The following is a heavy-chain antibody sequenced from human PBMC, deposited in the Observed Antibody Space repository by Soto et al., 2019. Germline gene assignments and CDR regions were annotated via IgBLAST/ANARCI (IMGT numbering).Heavy chain of an antibody. V-gene: IGHV4-4*02. CDR3: ARVPSP. J-gene: IGHJ5*02. CDR1: GGSMSSSNW. Sequence: PSETLSLTCTVSGGSMSSSNWWNWVRQPPGKGLEWIGYIYHSGSTYYNPSLKSRVTISVDRSKNQFSLKLSSVTAADTAVYYCARVPSPWGQGTLVTVSS. CDR2: IYHSGST.